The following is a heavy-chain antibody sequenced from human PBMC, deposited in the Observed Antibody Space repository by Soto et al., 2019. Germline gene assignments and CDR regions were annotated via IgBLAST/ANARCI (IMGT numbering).Heavy chain of an antibody. D-gene: IGHD3-22*01. V-gene: IGHV3-48*02. CDR1: GFTFNSYS. CDR3: ARDLSYFDSSGYYNY. CDR2: ISSSSRTI. Sequence: GGSLRLSCAASGFTFNSYSMNWVRQAPGKGLEWVSYISSSSRTIYYADSVKGRFTISRDNARNSLYLQMNSLRDEDTAVYYCARDLSYFDSSGYYNYWGQGTLVTVSS. J-gene: IGHJ4*02.